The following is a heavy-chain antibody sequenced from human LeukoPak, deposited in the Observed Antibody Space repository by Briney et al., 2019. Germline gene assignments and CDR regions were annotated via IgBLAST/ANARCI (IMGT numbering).Heavy chain of an antibody. CDR3: WRAGGAGGKISY. CDR2: INPSGGST. V-gene: IGHV1-46*01. J-gene: IGHJ4*02. CDR1: GYTFTSYY. Sequence: VASVKVSCKASGYTFTSYYMHWVRQAPGQGLEWMGIINPSGGSTSYAQKFQGRVTMTRDMSTSTVYMELSSLRSEDTAVFYCWRAGGAGGKISYWGQGTLVTVSS. D-gene: IGHD3-16*01.